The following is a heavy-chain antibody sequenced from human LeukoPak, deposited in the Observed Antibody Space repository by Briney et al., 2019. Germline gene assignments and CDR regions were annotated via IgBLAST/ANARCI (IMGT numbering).Heavy chain of an antibody. CDR1: GFTFSSYG. Sequence: GRSLRLSCAASGFTFSSYGMHWVRQAPGKGLEWVAVISYDGSNKYYADSVKGRFTISRDNSKNTLYLQMNSLRAEDTAVYHCARDLDYWGQGTLVTVSS. J-gene: IGHJ4*02. CDR2: ISYDGSNK. CDR3: ARDLDY. V-gene: IGHV3-30*03.